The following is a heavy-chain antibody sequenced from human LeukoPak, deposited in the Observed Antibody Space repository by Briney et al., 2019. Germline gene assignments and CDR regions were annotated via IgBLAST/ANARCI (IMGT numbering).Heavy chain of an antibody. J-gene: IGHJ4*02. Sequence: ASVKVSCKASGGTFSSYAISWVRQAPGQGLEWMGGIDTKTGNPTYAQGFTGRFVFSLDTSVSTAYLQISSLKAEDTAVYYCAIHPSDSSGYFSYWGQGALVTVSS. CDR2: IDTKTGNP. CDR1: GGTFSSYA. V-gene: IGHV7-4-1*02. CDR3: AIHPSDSSGYFSY. D-gene: IGHD3-22*01.